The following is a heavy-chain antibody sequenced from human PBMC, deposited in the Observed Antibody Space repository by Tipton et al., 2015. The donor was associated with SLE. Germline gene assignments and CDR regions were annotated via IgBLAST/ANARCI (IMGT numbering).Heavy chain of an antibody. CDR2: IYYSGSI. CDR3: AREWGDAFDI. J-gene: IGHJ3*02. Sequence: TLSLTCTVSGVSISSHYWSWIRQPPGKGLEWLGYIYYSGSISYNPSLKSRVTISVDTSKNQFSLKLSSVTAADTAVYYCAREWGDAFDIWGQGTMVTVSS. D-gene: IGHD3-16*01. CDR1: GVSISSHY. V-gene: IGHV4-59*11.